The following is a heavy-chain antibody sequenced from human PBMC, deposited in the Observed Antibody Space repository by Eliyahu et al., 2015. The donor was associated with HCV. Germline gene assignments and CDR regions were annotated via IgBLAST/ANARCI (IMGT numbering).Heavy chain of an antibody. D-gene: IGHD3-16*01. CDR3: VRDLPVTDAYGFDY. V-gene: IGHV3-72*01. J-gene: IGHJ4*02. CDR1: GFTFTXHY. Sequence: EVQLVESGGGLVQPGESLRLSCTASGFTFTXHYMDWVRQAPGKGLEWVGRSRNKANSYTTEYAASVKGRFTISRDESKNSLYLQMKTLRTEDTAVYYCVRDLPVTDAYGFDYWGQGTLVTVSS. CDR2: SRNKANSYTT.